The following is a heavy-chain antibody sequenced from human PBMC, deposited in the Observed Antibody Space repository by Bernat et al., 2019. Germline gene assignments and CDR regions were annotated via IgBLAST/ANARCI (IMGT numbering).Heavy chain of an antibody. CDR2: TREDGVEK. CDR1: GFIFTDYW. CDR3: ARGTSTSAPYMDV. Sequence: QLVESGGGLVQPGESLRLSCAASGFIFTDYWMSWVRQAPGKGLEWVAKTREDGVEKYYVDSVMGRFTISRDNAKNSLYLQMNSLRAEDTAVYYCARGTSTSAPYMDVWGKGTTVTVSS. V-gene: IGHV3-7*05. J-gene: IGHJ6*03.